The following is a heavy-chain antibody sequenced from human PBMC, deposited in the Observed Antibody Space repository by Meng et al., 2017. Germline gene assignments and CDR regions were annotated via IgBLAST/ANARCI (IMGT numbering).Heavy chain of an antibody. D-gene: IGHD6-19*01. CDR3: ARDESYIAVAGPNGFDP. CDR1: GGTFSSYA. V-gene: IGHV1-69*01. CDR2: IIPIFGTA. J-gene: IGHJ5*02. Sequence: QGQRVQAGAEVKKPGSSVKVSCKASGGTFSSYAISWGRQAPGQGLEWMGGIIPIFGTANYAQKFQGRVTITADESTSTAYMELSSLRSEDTAVYYCARDESYIAVAGPNGFDPWGQGTLVTVSS.